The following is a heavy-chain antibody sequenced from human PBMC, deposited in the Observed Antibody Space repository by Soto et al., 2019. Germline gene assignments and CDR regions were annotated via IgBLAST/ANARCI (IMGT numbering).Heavy chain of an antibody. CDR1: GFTFVNAW. CDR3: TTDSSGYNPDAFDI. Sequence: WGSMRLSCAASGFTFVNAWIICVRHSPFTWREWVVRVKSKTDGGTTDYAAPVNGRFTISRDDSKNTLYLQMNSLKTEDTAVYYCTTDSSGYNPDAFDIWGQGTMVTVSS. CDR2: VKSKTDGGTT. J-gene: IGHJ3*02. D-gene: IGHD3-22*01. V-gene: IGHV3-15*01.